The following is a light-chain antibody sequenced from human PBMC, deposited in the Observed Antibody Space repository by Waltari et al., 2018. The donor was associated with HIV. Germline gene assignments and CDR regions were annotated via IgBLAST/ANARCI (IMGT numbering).Light chain of an antibody. V-gene: IGKV2-30*01. Sequence: VLVTPSPLSLSVTLGQPASISCRSSQSLVYSDGNTYLNWFHQRPGQSPRRLIYEVSSRDSGVPDRFSGSGSDTDFTLKISRVEADDVGIYYCMQGTHWPPTFGPGTTVDIK. CDR1: QSLVYSDGNTY. J-gene: IGKJ3*01. CDR2: EVS. CDR3: MQGTHWPPT.